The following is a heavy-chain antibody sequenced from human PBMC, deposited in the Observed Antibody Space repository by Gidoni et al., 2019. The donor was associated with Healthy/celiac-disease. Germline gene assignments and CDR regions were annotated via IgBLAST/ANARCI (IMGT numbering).Heavy chain of an antibody. CDR3: ARGGYSYGYGYYYYYGMDV. CDR2: IYTSGST. V-gene: IGHV4-4*07. CDR1: GGSISSYY. D-gene: IGHD5-18*01. J-gene: IGHJ6*02. Sequence: QVQLQESGPGLVKPSETLSLTCTVSGGSISSYYWSWIRQPAGKGLEWIGRIYTSGSTNYNPSLKSRVTMSVDTSKIQFSLKLSSVTAADTAVYYCARGGYSYGYGYYYYYGMDVWGQGTTVTVSS.